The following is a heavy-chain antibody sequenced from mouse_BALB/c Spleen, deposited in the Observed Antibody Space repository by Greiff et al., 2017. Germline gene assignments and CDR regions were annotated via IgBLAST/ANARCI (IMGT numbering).Heavy chain of an antibody. D-gene: IGHD2-1*01. CDR3: ARYPFYYGNYRKENYYAMDY. J-gene: IGHJ4*01. CDR2: ISYSGST. V-gene: IGHV3-8*02. CDR1: GDSITSGY. Sequence: EVKLQESGPSLVKPSQTLSLTCSVTGDSITSGYWNWIRKFPGNKLEYMGYISYSGSTYYNPSLKSRISITRDTSKNQYYLQLNSVTTEDTATYYCARYPFYYGNYRKENYYAMDYWGQGTSVTVSS.